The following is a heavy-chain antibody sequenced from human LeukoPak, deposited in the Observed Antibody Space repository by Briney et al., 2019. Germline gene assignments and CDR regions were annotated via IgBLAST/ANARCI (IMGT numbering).Heavy chain of an antibody. Sequence: GGTLRLSCASSGFTFSSYSMNGVRQAPGKGLEWGSSIHSSGRYIFYADSVKGGFTISRDNAKNSLYLQMNSLRAEDTAVYYCARDPSPPVYTSGPFDYWGQGTLVTVSS. CDR3: ARDPSPPVYTSGPFDY. D-gene: IGHD1-1*01. V-gene: IGHV3-21*01. J-gene: IGHJ4*02. CDR1: GFTFSSYS. CDR2: IHSSGRYI.